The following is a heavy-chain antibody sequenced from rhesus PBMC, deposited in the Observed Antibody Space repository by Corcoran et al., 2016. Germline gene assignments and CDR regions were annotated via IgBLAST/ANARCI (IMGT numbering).Heavy chain of an antibody. D-gene: IGHD6-31*01. CDR1: GGSISSGYG. J-gene: IGHJ4*01. Sequence: QLQLQESGPGLVKPSETLSLTCAVSGGSISSGYGWSWIRQPPGKGLEWIGDVFGTIGRTNNHPSLKRRVAISKEASKNQFSLKLSCGTAADTAVYYCARRVGSGWFNYWGQGVLVTVSS. CDR2: VFGTIGRT. V-gene: IGHV4-127*01. CDR3: ARRVGSGWFNY.